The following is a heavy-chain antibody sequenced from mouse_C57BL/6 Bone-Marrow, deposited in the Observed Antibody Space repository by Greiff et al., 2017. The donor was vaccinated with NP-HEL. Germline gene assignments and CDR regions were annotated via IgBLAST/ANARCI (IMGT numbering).Heavy chain of an antibody. CDR3: ARDGGSGDGYSYWYFDV. V-gene: IGHV1-36*01. CDR1: GFTFTDYY. D-gene: IGHD2-3*01. CDR2: VYPYNGGT. Sequence: VQLKESGPVLVKPGPSVKISCKASGFTFTDYYMHWVKQSHGKSLEWIGLVYPYNGGTSYNQKFKGKATLTVDTSSSTAYMELNSLTSEDSAVYYCARDGGSGDGYSYWYFDVWGTGTTVTVSS. J-gene: IGHJ1*03.